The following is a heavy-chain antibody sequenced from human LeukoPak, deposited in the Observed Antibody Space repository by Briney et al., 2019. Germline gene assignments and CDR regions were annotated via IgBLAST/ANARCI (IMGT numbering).Heavy chain of an antibody. CDR3: ARVVYGDSSKDFDY. Sequence: SETLSLTCTVSGGSISGYYWSWIRQPPGKGLEWIGYISYSGGTNYNPSLKSRVTISADTSKNQFSLKLNSVTAADTAVYYCARVVYGDSSKDFDYWGQGTLVTVSS. V-gene: IGHV4-59*12. CDR1: GGSISGYY. J-gene: IGHJ4*02. D-gene: IGHD4-17*01. CDR2: ISYSGGT.